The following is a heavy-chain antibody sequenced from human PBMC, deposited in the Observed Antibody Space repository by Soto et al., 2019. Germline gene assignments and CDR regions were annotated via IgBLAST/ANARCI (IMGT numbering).Heavy chain of an antibody. CDR2: IYHSGST. CDR3: ARVPGP. V-gene: IGHV4-30-2*01. J-gene: IGHJ5*02. CDR1: CGYLSSWVYS. Sequence: QLQLQESGSGLVKPSHTLSLTRAVSCGYLSSWVYSWRCPRQPPGKGLEWIGYIYHSGSTYYNPSLKSRVTISVDRSKNQFSLKLSSVTAADTAVYYCARVPGPWGQGTLVTVSS.